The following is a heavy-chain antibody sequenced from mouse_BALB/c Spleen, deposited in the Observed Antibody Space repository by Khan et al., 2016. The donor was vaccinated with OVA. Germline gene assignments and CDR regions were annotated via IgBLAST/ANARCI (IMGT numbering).Heavy chain of an antibody. CDR1: GYTYTSYV. D-gene: IGHD2-4*01. CDR3: ARWGITTGFAY. V-gene: IGHV1S136*01. CDR2: INPYNDGT. Sequence: VQLQQSGPELVKPGASVKMSCKASGYTYTSYVMHWVQQKPGQGLEWIGYINPYNDGTKYDEKFKGKATLISDKSSSTAYMELSSLTSEDSAVYYCARWGITTGFAYWGQGTLVTVSA. J-gene: IGHJ3*01.